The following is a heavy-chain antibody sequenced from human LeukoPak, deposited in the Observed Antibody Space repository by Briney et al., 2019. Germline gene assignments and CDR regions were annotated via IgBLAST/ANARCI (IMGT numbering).Heavy chain of an antibody. D-gene: IGHD5-18*01. J-gene: IGHJ2*01. V-gene: IGHV3-21*01. CDR3: ARDGYSYGLRTYWYFDL. CDR2: ISSSSSYI. Sequence: GGSLRLSCAASGFTFSSYSMNWVRQAPGKGLEWVSSISSSSSYIYYADSVKGRFTISRDNVKNSLYLQMNSLRAEDTAVYYCARDGYSYGLRTYWYFDLWGRGTLVTVSS. CDR1: GFTFSSYS.